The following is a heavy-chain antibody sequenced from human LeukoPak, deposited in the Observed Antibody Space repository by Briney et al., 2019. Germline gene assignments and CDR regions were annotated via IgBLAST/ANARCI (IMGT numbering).Heavy chain of an antibody. J-gene: IGHJ3*02. D-gene: IGHD6-19*01. V-gene: IGHV7-4-1*02. CDR3: ARDFPPQSQYSSGWYVAFDI. Sequence: GASVKVSCKASGYTFTSYAMNWVRQAPGQGLGWMGWINTNTGNPTYAQGFTGRFVFSLDTSVSTAYLQISSLKAEDTAVYYCARDFPPQSQYSSGWYVAFDIWGQGTMVTVSS. CDR2: INTNTGNP. CDR1: GYTFTSYA.